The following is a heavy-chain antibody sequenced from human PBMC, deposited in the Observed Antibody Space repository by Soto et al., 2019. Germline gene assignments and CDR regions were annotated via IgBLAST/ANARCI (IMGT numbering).Heavy chain of an antibody. CDR3: AKNNRYCSSTNCVVFDY. J-gene: IGHJ4*02. V-gene: IGHV3-7*01. Sequence: EVQLVESGGGLVQPGGSLRLSCAASGFTFSGYWMSWVRQAPGKGLAWVANIKQDGSEKYYVDSVKGRFTISRDNAKNSLYLLMNSLRAEDTAVYYCAKNNRYCSSTNCVVFDYWGQGTLVTVSS. CDR1: GFTFSGYW. CDR2: IKQDGSEK. D-gene: IGHD2-2*01.